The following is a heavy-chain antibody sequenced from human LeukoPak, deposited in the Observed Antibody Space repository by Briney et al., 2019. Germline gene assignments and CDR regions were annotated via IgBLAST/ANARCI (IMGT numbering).Heavy chain of an antibody. CDR3: ARDLGQYYDTSDNWFDP. V-gene: IGHV3-21*01. J-gene: IGHJ5*02. Sequence: GGSLRLSCAASGFTFSSYSMNWVRQAPGKGLEWVSSISSSSSYIYYADSVKGRFTISRDNAKNSLYLQMNSLRAEDTAVYYCARDLGQYYDTSDNWFDPWGQGTLVTVS. D-gene: IGHD3-22*01. CDR1: GFTFSSYS. CDR2: ISSSSSYI.